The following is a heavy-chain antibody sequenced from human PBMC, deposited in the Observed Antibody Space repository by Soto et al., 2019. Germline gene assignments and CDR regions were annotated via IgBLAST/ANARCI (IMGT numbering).Heavy chain of an antibody. J-gene: IGHJ3*02. Sequence: QLQLQESGSGLVKPSQTLSLTCAVSGGSISSGGYSWSWIRQPPVKVLEWIGYIYHSGSTYYNPSLKSRVTISVDRSKNQFSLKLSSVTAADTAVYYCARGRAAADIAFDIWGQGTMVTVSS. V-gene: IGHV4-30-2*01. CDR1: GGSISSGGYS. CDR2: IYHSGST. CDR3: ARGRAAADIAFDI. D-gene: IGHD6-13*01.